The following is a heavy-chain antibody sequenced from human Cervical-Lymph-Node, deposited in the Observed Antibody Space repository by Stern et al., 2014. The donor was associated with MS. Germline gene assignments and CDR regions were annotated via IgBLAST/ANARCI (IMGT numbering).Heavy chain of an antibody. Sequence: QVQLVQSGAEVKTPGASVKVSCKASGYIFTDYDINWVRQATGQGFEWMGWMNPETGSAGFAQKFQGRVTITRNTSINTAYMELRSLRSEDTAVYYCAKSRLWGQGTQVTVSS. CDR1: GYIFTDYD. D-gene: IGHD2-21*01. CDR3: AKSRL. V-gene: IGHV1-8*02. CDR2: MNPETGSA. J-gene: IGHJ4*02.